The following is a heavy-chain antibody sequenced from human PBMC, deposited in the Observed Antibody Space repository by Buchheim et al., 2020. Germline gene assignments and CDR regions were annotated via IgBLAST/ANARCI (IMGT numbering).Heavy chain of an antibody. V-gene: IGHV3-30*18. D-gene: IGHD3-22*01. CDR2: ISYDGSNK. Sequence: QVQLVESGGGVVQPGRSLRVSCAASGFTFSSYGMHLVRQAPGKGLEWVAVISYDGSNKYYGDSVKGRFTIYRDNSKNTLYLQMNSQRAADTAVYYCAKEGSSGYYQTLDYWGQGTL. J-gene: IGHJ4*02. CDR3: AKEGSSGYYQTLDY. CDR1: GFTFSSYG.